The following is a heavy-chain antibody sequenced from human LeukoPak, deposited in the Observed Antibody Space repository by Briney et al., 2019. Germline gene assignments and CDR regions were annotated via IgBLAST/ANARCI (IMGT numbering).Heavy chain of an antibody. V-gene: IGHV3-23*01. Sequence: GGSLRLPCAASGFTFSSYAMSWVRQAPGKGLEWISVISGSGGSTSYADSVKGRFTISRDNSKNTLYLQMNSLRAEDTAVYYCAKHGFAGISAAGDYWGQGTLVTVSS. D-gene: IGHD6-13*01. CDR1: GFTFSSYA. CDR3: AKHGFAGISAAGDY. J-gene: IGHJ4*02. CDR2: ISGSGGST.